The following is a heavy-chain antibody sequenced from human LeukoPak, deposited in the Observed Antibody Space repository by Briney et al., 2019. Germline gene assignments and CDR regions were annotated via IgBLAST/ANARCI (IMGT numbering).Heavy chain of an antibody. Sequence: PSETLSLTCTVSGASISSYFWVWIRQPAGKGLEWIGRIYTSGSTNYNPSLKSRVTMSVDTSKNHISLRLTSVTAADTAVYYCARIPHGLSRGWHPFDYWGQGTLVTVSS. CDR3: ARIPHGLSRGWHPFDY. V-gene: IGHV4-4*07. J-gene: IGHJ4*02. CDR2: IYTSGST. D-gene: IGHD6-19*01. CDR1: GASISSYF.